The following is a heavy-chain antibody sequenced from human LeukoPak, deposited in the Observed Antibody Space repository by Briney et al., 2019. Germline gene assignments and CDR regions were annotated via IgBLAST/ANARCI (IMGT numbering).Heavy chain of an antibody. CDR3: ASHNGGLNAFDI. J-gene: IGHJ3*02. V-gene: IGHV4-59*01. Sequence: SETLSLTCAVYGGSFSGYYWSWLRQPPGKGLEWIGYIYYSGSTNYNPSLKSRVTISVDTSKNQFSLKLSSVTAADTAVYYCASHNGGLNAFDIWGQGTMVTVSS. D-gene: IGHD6-25*01. CDR2: IYYSGST. CDR1: GGSFSGYY.